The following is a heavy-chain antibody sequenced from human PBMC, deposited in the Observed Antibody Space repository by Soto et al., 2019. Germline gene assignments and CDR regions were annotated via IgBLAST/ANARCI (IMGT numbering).Heavy chain of an antibody. J-gene: IGHJ4*02. CDR3: ARQGSYYSHFDY. CDR1: GGSISSYY. V-gene: IGHV4-59*08. D-gene: IGHD1-26*01. CDR2: IYYSGST. Sequence: SETLSLTCTVSGGSISSYYWSWIRQPPGKGLEWIGYIYYSGSTNYNPSLKSRVTISVDTSKNQFSLKLSSVTAADTAVYYCARQGSYYSHFDYWGQGTLVTVSS.